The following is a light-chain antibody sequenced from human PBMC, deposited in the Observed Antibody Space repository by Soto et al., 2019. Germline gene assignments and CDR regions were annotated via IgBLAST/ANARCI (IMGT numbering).Light chain of an antibody. CDR1: QSVSSY. CDR2: DAS. Sequence: EIVLTQSPATLSLSPGERATLSCRASQSVSSYLAWYQQKPGQAPRLLIYDASNRATGIPARCSGSGSGTDFTLTISSLEPEDFAVYYCQQRSTWPITFGQGTRLEIK. V-gene: IGKV3-11*01. J-gene: IGKJ5*01. CDR3: QQRSTWPIT.